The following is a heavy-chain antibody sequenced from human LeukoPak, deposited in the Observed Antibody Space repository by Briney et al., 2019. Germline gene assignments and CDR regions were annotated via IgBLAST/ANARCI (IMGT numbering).Heavy chain of an antibody. Sequence: ASEALSLTCTVSGGSIISYYWSWIRQPPGKGLEGIGYIYYSGSTNYNPSLKSRVTISVDTSKNQFSLKLSSVTAADTAVYYCARHTYYDILTGYYNAPGYDAFDIWGQGTMVTVSS. CDR1: GGSIISYY. D-gene: IGHD3-9*01. J-gene: IGHJ3*02. CDR3: ARHTYYDILTGYYNAPGYDAFDI. V-gene: IGHV4-59*08. CDR2: IYYSGST.